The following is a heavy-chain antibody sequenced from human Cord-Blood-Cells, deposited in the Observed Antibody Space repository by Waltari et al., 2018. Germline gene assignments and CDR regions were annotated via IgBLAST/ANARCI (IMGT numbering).Heavy chain of an antibody. Sequence: VQLVESGGVLIQPGGSLSFSCAAYGFTVISNYISWVRQAHGKGLEWVLVIYSGSSSYYANSENGRFNSSRDNAKNTLYHQMNSLRAEETAVYYGASAAWGYDSWSDDAFDIWGRGTMVTVSS. CDR2: IYSGSSS. V-gene: IGHV3-53*01. CDR3: ASAAWGYDSWSDDAFDI. J-gene: IGHJ3*02. CDR1: GFTVISNY. D-gene: IGHD6-13*01.